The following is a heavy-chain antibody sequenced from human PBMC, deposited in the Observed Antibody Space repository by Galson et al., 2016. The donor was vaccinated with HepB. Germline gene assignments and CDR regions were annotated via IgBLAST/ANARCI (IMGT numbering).Heavy chain of an antibody. J-gene: IGHJ4*02. CDR2: IKQDGSEK. V-gene: IGHV3-7*01. CDR1: GFTFSSYW. Sequence: SLRLSCAASGFTFSSYWMNWVRQAPGKGLEWVANIKQDGSEKYYVDSVKGRFTISRDNAKNSLYLQMNSLRAEDTAVYYCAREFSSSWYMRKYFDYWGQGTLVTVSS. CDR3: AREFSSSWYMRKYFDY. D-gene: IGHD6-13*01.